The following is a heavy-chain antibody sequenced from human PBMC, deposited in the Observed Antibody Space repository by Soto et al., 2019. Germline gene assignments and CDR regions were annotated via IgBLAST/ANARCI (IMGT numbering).Heavy chain of an antibody. Sequence: QVQLVQSGGGVVQPGRSLRLPCAASGFDFSKFGFQWVRQAPGKGLEWVAVIWADGTTKYYAESVKGRFTISRDNSRNTLYLQMSGLRAEDTAVWFCARERVYDDTYDSFDYWGQGALVTVSS. J-gene: IGHJ4*02. CDR3: ARERVYDDTYDSFDY. CDR1: GFDFSKFG. CDR2: IWADGTTK. D-gene: IGHD3-22*01. V-gene: IGHV3-33*01.